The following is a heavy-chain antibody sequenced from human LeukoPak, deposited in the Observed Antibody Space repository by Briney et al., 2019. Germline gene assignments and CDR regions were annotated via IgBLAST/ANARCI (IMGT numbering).Heavy chain of an antibody. J-gene: IGHJ4*02. CDR1: GFSLSTSGGG. D-gene: IGHD6-19*01. V-gene: IGHV2-5*02. CDR2: IYWDDDK. Sequence: GPTLVNPTQTLTLTCHFSGFSLSTSGGGVGWIRQPPGNALGWLALIYWDDDKRYSPSLNSRPTITKDTSKNQVVLTMTIMDPVDTATYFCAHISGYFDYWGEGTLVTVSS. CDR3: AHISGYFDY.